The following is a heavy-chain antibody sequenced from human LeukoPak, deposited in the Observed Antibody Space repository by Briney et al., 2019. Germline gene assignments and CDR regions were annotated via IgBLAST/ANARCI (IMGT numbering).Heavy chain of an antibody. V-gene: IGHV3-23*01. CDR1: GLTFSSYA. Sequence: GGSLRLSCAASGLTFSSYAMNWVRQAPGKGLEWVSTISYSGGSTYYVDSVKGRFTISRDNSENTLYLPLNSLRAEDTAVYYCAKAASGSYLYYFDYWGQGTLVTVSS. CDR3: AKAASGSYLYYFDY. D-gene: IGHD1-26*01. J-gene: IGHJ4*02. CDR2: ISYSGGST.